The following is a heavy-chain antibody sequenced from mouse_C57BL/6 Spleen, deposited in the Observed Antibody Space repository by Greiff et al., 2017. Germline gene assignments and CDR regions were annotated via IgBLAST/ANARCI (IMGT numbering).Heavy chain of an antibody. V-gene: IGHV1-19*01. CDR2: INPYNGGT. D-gene: IGHD1-1*01. CDR3: ARRGGSYYFDY. CDR1: GYTFTDYY. Sequence: EVQLQESGPVLVKPGASVKMSCKASGYTFTDYYMNWVKQSHGKSLEWIGVINPYNGGTSYNQKFKGKATLTIDKSSNTAYMELNSLTSEDSAVYDVARRGGSYYFDYWGQGTTLTVSS. J-gene: IGHJ2*01.